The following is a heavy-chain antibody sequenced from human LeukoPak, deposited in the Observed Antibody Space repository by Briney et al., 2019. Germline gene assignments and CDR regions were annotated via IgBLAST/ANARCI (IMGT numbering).Heavy chain of an antibody. J-gene: IGHJ4*02. CDR3: ARDRTLGIGDY. V-gene: IGHV3-21*01. CDR1: GFTFSSYA. CDR2: ISSSSSYI. D-gene: IGHD7-27*01. Sequence: GGSLRLSCAASGFTFSSYAMSWVRQAPGKGLEWVSSISSSSSYIYYADSVKGRFTISRDNAKNSLYLQMNSLRAEDTAVYYCARDRTLGIGDYWGQGTLVTVSS.